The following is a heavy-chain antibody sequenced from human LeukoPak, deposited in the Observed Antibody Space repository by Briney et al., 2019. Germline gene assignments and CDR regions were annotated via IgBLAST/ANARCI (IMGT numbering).Heavy chain of an antibody. D-gene: IGHD3-16*02. V-gene: IGHV3-23*01. CDR3: AKDWYDYIWGSYRVPFDY. Sequence: GGSLRLSCAASGFTFSSYAMSWVRQAPGKGLEWVSAISGSGGSTYYADSVKGRFTISRDNSKNTLYLQMNSLRAEDTAVYYCAKDWYDYIWGSYRVPFDYWGQRTMVTVSS. J-gene: IGHJ4*02. CDR2: ISGSGGST. CDR1: GFTFSSYA.